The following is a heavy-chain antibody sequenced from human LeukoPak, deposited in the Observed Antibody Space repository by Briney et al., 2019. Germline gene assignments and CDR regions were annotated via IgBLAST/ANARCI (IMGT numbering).Heavy chain of an antibody. Sequence: ASVKVSCKASRYTFTGYYMHWVRQAPGEGLEWMGWINPNSGGTNYAQKFQGRVTMTRDTSISTAYMELSRLRSDDTAVYYCARDRAAAGGFDIWGQGTMVTVSS. D-gene: IGHD2-15*01. CDR1: RYTFTGYY. V-gene: IGHV1-2*02. J-gene: IGHJ3*02. CDR2: INPNSGGT. CDR3: ARDRAAAGGFDI.